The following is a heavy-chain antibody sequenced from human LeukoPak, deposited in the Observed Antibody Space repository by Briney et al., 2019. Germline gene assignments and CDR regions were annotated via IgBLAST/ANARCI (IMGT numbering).Heavy chain of an antibody. V-gene: IGHV3-21*01. CDR1: GFTFSTYN. CDR2: ISTNSNYI. D-gene: IGHD2-2*01. CDR3: ASRRSTSM. Sequence: GGSLRLSCAASGFTFSTYNMNWVRQARGKGLEWVSSISTNSNYIYYADSVKGRFTISRDNAKDSLYLQMNSLRAEDTAVYCCASRRSTSMWGQGTMVTVSS. J-gene: IGHJ3*02.